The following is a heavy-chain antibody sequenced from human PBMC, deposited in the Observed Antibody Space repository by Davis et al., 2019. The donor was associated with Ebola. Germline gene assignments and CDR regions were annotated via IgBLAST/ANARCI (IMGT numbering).Heavy chain of an antibody. CDR1: GFTFSGSA. Sequence: GGSLRLSCAASGFTFSGSAMHWVRQASGKGLEWMGRIDPSDSYTNYSPSFQGHVTISADKSIRTAYLQWSSLKASDTAMYYCARHRGTYGSGSYHLYYYYGMDVWGQGTTVTVSS. D-gene: IGHD3-10*01. J-gene: IGHJ6*02. CDR3: ARHRGTYGSGSYHLYYYYGMDV. CDR2: IDPSDSYT. V-gene: IGHV5-10-1*01.